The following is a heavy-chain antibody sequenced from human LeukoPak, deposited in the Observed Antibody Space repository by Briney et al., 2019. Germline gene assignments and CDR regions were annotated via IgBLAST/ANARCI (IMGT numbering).Heavy chain of an antibody. V-gene: IGHV3-7*01. Sequence: GGSLRLSCAASGFIFSTYWMNWYRQAPGKGLEWVGNINQDASEINYVDSVRGRFTTSRDNAKNSLHLQMNSLRAEDTAVYYCATDRDNSDWQKRFDSWGQGTLVTVSS. CDR1: GFIFSTYW. D-gene: IGHD2-21*02. CDR3: ATDRDNSDWQKRFDS. CDR2: INQDASEI. J-gene: IGHJ4*02.